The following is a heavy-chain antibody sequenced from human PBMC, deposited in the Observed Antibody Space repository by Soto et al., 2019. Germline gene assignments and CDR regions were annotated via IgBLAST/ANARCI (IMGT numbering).Heavy chain of an antibody. D-gene: IGHD6-13*01. CDR3: SGQQLALNYYYYYGMDV. V-gene: IGHV3-30-3*01. CDR2: ISYDGSNK. CDR1: GVTFSSYA. J-gene: IGHJ6*02. Sequence: QVQLVESGGGVVQPGRSLRLSCAASGVTFSSYAMHWVRQAPGKVLEWVAVISYDGSNKYYADSVKGRFTISRDNSKNTLYLQMNSLRAEDTAVYYCSGQQLALNYYYYYGMDVWGQGTTVTVSS.